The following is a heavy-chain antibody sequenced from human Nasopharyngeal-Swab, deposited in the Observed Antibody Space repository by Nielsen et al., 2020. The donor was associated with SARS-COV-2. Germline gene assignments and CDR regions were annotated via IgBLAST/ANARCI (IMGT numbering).Heavy chain of an antibody. CDR3: ARARATNIMITFGGVIGGNP. CDR1: GFTFSSYW. Sequence: GGSLRLSCAASGFTFSSYWMHWVRQAPGKGLVWVSRINSDGSSTRYADSVKGRFTISRDNAKNSLYLQMNSLRAEDTAVYYCARARATNIMITFGGVIGGNPWGQGTLVTVSS. D-gene: IGHD3-16*02. V-gene: IGHV3-74*01. CDR2: INSDGSST. J-gene: IGHJ5*02.